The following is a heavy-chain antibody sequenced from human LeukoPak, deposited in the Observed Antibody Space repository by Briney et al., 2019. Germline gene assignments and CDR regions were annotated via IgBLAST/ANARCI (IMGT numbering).Heavy chain of an antibody. D-gene: IGHD3-9*01. CDR1: GGSFSGYY. Sequence: SETLSLTCAVYGGSFSGYYWNWIRQPPGKGLEWIGEINHSGSTNYNPSLESRVTISVDTSKNQFSLKLSSVTAADTAVYYCARWSVGGYYDILSAYYYGMDVWGQGTTVTVSS. J-gene: IGHJ6*02. V-gene: IGHV4-34*01. CDR3: ARWSVGGYYDILSAYYYGMDV. CDR2: INHSGST.